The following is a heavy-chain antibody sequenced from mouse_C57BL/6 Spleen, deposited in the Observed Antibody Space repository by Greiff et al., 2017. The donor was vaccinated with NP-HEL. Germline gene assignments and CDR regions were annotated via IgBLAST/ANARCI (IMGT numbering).Heavy chain of an antibody. V-gene: IGHV1-82*01. J-gene: IGHJ2*01. Sequence: VKLVESGPELVKPGASVKISCKASGYAFSSSWMNWVKQRPGKGLEWIGRIYPGDGDTNYNGKFKGKATLTADKSSSTAYMQLSSLTSEDSAVYFCARAVTTVYYFDYWGQGTTLTVSS. CDR2: IYPGDGDT. CDR3: ARAVTTVYYFDY. D-gene: IGHD1-1*01. CDR1: GYAFSSSW.